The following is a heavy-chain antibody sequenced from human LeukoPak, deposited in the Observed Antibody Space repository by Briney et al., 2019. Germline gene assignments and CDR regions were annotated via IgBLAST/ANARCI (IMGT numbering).Heavy chain of an antibody. D-gene: IGHD3-22*01. CDR3: ARDLDSSGIDY. V-gene: IGHV3-21*01. J-gene: IGHJ4*02. Sequence: GGSLRLSCAASGFTFSSYSMNCVRQAPGKGLEWVSSISSSSSYIYYADSVKGRFTISRDNAKNSLYLQMNSLRAEDTAVYYCARDLDSSGIDYWGQGTLVAVSS. CDR2: ISSSSSYI. CDR1: GFTFSSYS.